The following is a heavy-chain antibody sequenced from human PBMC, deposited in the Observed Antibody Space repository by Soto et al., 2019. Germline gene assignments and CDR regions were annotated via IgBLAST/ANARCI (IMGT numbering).Heavy chain of an antibody. CDR1: GFTFSSYA. V-gene: IGHV3-23*01. D-gene: IGHD3-22*01. CDR3: AKDGSDSSGYYYYDWFDP. Sequence: GGSLRLSCAASGFTFSSYAMNWVRQAPGKGLEWVSTISGSGGSIYYADSVKGRFTISRDNSKNTLYLQMNSLRAEDTAVYYCAKDGSDSSGYYYYDWFDPWGQGTLVTVSS. J-gene: IGHJ5*02. CDR2: ISGSGGSI.